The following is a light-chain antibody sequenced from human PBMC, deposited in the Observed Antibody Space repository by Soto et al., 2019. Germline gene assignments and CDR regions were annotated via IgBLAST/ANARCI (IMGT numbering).Light chain of an antibody. CDR1: SGDIGAGYD. CDR2: GNS. CDR3: QSYDSSLSAVV. Sequence: QCVLTQPPSVSGAPGQRVTISCTGSSGDIGAGYDVHWYQQLPGTAPKLLIYGNSNRPSGVPDRFSGSKSGTSASLAITGLQAEDEADYYCQSYDSSLSAVVFGGGTKLTAL. V-gene: IGLV1-40*01. J-gene: IGLJ2*01.